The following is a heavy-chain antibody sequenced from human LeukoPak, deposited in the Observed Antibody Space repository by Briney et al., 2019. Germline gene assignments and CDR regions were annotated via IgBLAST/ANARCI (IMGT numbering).Heavy chain of an antibody. CDR1: GFTFSSHG. D-gene: IGHD1-14*01. V-gene: IGHV3-33*01. Sequence: RAGGSLRLSCAASGFTFSSHGMQWVRQAPGKGLEWVAVIWYDGRNKYYVDSVKGRLTISRDNSKNTLYLQMNSLRAEDTAVYYCARDSGENQNIDYWGQGTLVTVSS. CDR2: IWYDGRNK. CDR3: ARDSGENQNIDY. J-gene: IGHJ4*02.